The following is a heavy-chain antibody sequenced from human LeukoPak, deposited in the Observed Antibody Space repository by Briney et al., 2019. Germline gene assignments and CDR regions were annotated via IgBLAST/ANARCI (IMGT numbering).Heavy chain of an antibody. D-gene: IGHD1-26*01. Sequence: GGSLRLSCAASGFTLSSSEMNWVRHAPGKGLEWISSITSSSSYIYYADSVKGRFTISRDNAKNSLYLQMNSLSPDDTAVYFCARDPYSGNYGNDYYYYMDVWGKGTTVTISS. CDR1: GFTLSSSE. V-gene: IGHV3-21*06. CDR2: ITSSSSYI. CDR3: ARDPYSGNYGNDYYYYMDV. J-gene: IGHJ6*03.